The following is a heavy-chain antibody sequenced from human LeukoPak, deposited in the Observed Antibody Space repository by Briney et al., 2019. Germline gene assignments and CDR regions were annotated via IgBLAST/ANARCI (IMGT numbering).Heavy chain of an antibody. D-gene: IGHD3-22*01. J-gene: IGHJ4*02. CDR2: IYHSGST. CDR3: ARIDSSGYYQVNY. V-gene: IGHV4-30-2*02. CDR1: GGSISSGGYY. Sequence: SQTLSLTCTVSGGSISSGGYYWSWIRQPPGKGLEWIGYIYHSGSTYYNPSLKSRVTISVDTSKKQFSLKLSSVTAADTAVYYCARIDSSGYYQVNYWGQGTLVTVSS.